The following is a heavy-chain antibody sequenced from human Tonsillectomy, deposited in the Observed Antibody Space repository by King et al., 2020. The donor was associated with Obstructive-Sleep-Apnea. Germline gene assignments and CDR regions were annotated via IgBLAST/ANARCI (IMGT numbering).Heavy chain of an antibody. D-gene: IGHD3-10*01. J-gene: IGHJ6*02. CDR3: ACVKRGVAVMWFVRYYGMDV. CDR2: IRSKAFGGPT. Sequence: VQLVESGGGLVQPGRSLRLSCTASGFIFGDCAMSWFRQAPGKGLEWVGFIRSKAFGGPTEYAASVEGRFTISRDDSKSIAYLEMNSLKTERTAVYYCACVKRGVAVMWFVRYYGMDVWGQGTTVTVSS. V-gene: IGHV3-49*03. CDR1: GFIFGDCA.